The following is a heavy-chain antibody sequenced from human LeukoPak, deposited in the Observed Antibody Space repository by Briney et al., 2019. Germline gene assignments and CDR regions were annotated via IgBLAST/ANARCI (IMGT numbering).Heavy chain of an antibody. CDR1: GYTFTGYY. D-gene: IGHD5-12*01. Sequence: ASVKVSCKASGYTFTGYYMHWVRQAPGQGLEWMGWINPNSGGTNYAQKFQGWVTMTRDTSISTAYMELSRLRSDDTAVYYCARGSGYDLGCFDYWGQGTLVTASS. J-gene: IGHJ4*02. CDR3: ARGSGYDLGCFDY. V-gene: IGHV1-2*04. CDR2: INPNSGGT.